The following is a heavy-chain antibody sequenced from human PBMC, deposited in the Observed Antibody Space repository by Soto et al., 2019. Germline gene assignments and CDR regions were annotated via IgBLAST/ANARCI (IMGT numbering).Heavy chain of an antibody. D-gene: IGHD6-13*01. V-gene: IGHV1-2*04. CDR3: AREMSSSSSWLYYYYGMDV. CDR1: GYTFTGYY. Sequence: ASVKVSCKASGYTFTGYYMHWVRQAPGQGLEWMGWINPNSGGTNYAQKFQGWVTMTRDTSISTAYMELSRLRSDDMAVYYCAREMSSSSSWLYYYYGMDVWGQGTTVTVSS. J-gene: IGHJ6*02. CDR2: INPNSGGT.